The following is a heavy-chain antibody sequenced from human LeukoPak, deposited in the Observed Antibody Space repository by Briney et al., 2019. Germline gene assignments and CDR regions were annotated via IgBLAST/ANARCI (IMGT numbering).Heavy chain of an antibody. D-gene: IGHD3-16*01. V-gene: IGHV3-53*04. CDR3: ATGGSYFDY. CDR1: GFTLSNND. J-gene: IGHJ4*02. Sequence: GGSLRLSCAASGFTLSNNDMSWVRQAPGKGLEWVLVIYSGGGTYYADSVKGRLTISRHSSKNTLYLQMNSLRAEDTAVYYCATGGSYFDYWGQGTLVTVSS. CDR2: IYSGGGT.